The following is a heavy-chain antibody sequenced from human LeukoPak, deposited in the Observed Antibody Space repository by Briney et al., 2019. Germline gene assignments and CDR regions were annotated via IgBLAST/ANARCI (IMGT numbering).Heavy chain of an antibody. V-gene: IGHV3-23*01. CDR2: ISDSGGST. D-gene: IGHD6-13*01. CDR1: GFTFSSYA. CDR3: AKDLAAAAAGTGY. J-gene: IGHJ4*02. Sequence: GGSLRLSCAASGFTFSSYAMSWVRQAPGKGLEWVPPISDSGGSTYYADSVKGRFTISRDNSKNTLYLQMNSLRAEDTAVYYCAKDLAAAAAGTGYWGQGTLVTVSS.